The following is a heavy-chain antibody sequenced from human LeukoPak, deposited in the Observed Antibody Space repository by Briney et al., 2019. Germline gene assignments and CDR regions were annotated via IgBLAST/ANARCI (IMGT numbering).Heavy chain of an antibody. Sequence: GGSLRLSCAASGFTFSSYWMSWVRQAPGKGLEWVANIKQDGSEKYYVDSVKGRFTISRDNAKNSLYLQMNSLRAEDTAVYYCARHMRNDYGDYRSFRAFDIWGQGTMVTVSS. V-gene: IGHV3-7*01. CDR1: GFTFSSYW. CDR2: IKQDGSEK. D-gene: IGHD4-17*01. CDR3: ARHMRNDYGDYRSFRAFDI. J-gene: IGHJ3*02.